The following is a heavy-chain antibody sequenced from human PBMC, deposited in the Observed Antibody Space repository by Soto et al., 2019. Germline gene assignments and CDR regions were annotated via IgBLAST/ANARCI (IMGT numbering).Heavy chain of an antibody. CDR2: IYYSGST. CDR1: GGSISSGGYY. D-gene: IGHD6-13*01. Sequence: SETLSLTCTVSGGSISSGGYYWSWIRQHPGKGLEWIGYIYYSGSTYYNPPLKGRVTISVDTSKNQFSLKLSSVTAADTAVYYCARVLKIAAAGILYYYYGMDVWGQGTTVTVSS. J-gene: IGHJ6*02. CDR3: ARVLKIAAAGILYYYYGMDV. V-gene: IGHV4-31*03.